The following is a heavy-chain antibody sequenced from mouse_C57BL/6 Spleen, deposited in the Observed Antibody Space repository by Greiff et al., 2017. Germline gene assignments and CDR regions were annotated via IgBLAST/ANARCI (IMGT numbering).Heavy chain of an antibody. J-gene: IGHJ4*01. V-gene: IGHV1-26*01. CDR1: GYTFTDYY. Sequence: EVMLQQSGPELVKPGASVKISCKASGYTFTDYYMNWVKQSHGKSLEWIGDINPNNGGTNYNQKFKGKATLTVDTSSSTAYMELRSLTSEDSAVYYCASYDAMDYWGQGTSVTVSS. CDR2: INPNNGGT. CDR3: ASYDAMDY.